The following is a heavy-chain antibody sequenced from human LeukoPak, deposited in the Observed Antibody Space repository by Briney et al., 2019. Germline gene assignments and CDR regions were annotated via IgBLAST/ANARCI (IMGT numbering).Heavy chain of an antibody. V-gene: IGHV3-9*01. CDR1: GFTFDDYA. CDR2: ISRNSGSI. Sequence: GRSLRLSCAASGFTFDDYAMHWVRQAPGKGLEWVSGISRNSGSIGYADSVKGRFTISRDNAKNSLYLQMNSLRAEDTALYYCAKDLYYYDSSGLDYWGQGTLVTVSS. D-gene: IGHD3-22*01. CDR3: AKDLYYYDSSGLDY. J-gene: IGHJ4*02.